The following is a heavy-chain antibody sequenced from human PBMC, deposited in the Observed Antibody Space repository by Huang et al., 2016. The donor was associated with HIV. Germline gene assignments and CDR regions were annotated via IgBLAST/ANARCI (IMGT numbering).Heavy chain of an antibody. CDR1: GYTFTDSN. V-gene: IGHV1-2*02. D-gene: IGHD6-6*01. CDR3: ARDWSFGSSTSPAD. J-gene: IGHJ4*02. Sequence: QVQLVQSGAEVKNPGASVRVSCKASGYTFTDSNIHWVRQAPGQGLEWMGWINPKRGGTNYAQRFQGRVTRTRDTTISTGHMDLRRIQSDDTAVYFCARDWSFGSSTSPADWGQGTLVTVSS. CDR2: INPKRGGT.